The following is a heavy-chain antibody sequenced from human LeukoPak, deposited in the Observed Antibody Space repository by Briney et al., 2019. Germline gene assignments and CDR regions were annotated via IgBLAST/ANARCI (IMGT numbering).Heavy chain of an antibody. CDR2: IYYSGST. V-gene: IGHV4-31*03. Sequence: SETLSLTCTVSGGSISSGGYYWSWIRQHPGKGLEWIGYIYYSGSTYYNPSLKSRVTISVDTSKNQISLKLSSVTAADTAVYYCARGEGWLQSVYFDYWGQGTLVTVSS. D-gene: IGHD5-24*01. J-gene: IGHJ4*02. CDR3: ARGEGWLQSVYFDY. CDR1: GGSISSGGYY.